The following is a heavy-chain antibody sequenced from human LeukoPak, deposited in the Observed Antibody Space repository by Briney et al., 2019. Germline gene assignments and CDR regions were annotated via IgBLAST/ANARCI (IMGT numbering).Heavy chain of an antibody. Sequence: GGSLRLSCAASGFTFSSYSMNWVRQAPGKGLEWVSSISSSSSYIYYADSVKGRFTISRDNAKNSPYLQMNSLRAEDTAVYYCARRTGYCSGGSCYYSVQYYFDHWGQGTLVTVSS. CDR2: ISSSSSYI. J-gene: IGHJ4*02. D-gene: IGHD2-15*01. V-gene: IGHV3-21*01. CDR3: ARRTGYCSGGSCYYSVQYYFDH. CDR1: GFTFSSYS.